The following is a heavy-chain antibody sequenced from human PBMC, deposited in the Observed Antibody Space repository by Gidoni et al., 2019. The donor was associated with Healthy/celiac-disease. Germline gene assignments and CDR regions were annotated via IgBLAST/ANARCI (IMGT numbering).Heavy chain of an antibody. CDR3: ARRHWGQLWKFDY. CDR1: GGSIGSSSYY. J-gene: IGHJ4*02. D-gene: IGHD5-18*01. CDR2: IYYSGIT. V-gene: IGHV4-39*01. Sequence: HLQLQEPRPGLVTPSETLSLTCTVSGGSIGSSSYYWGWIRQPPGKGLEWIGSIYYSGITYYNPYLKGRVTISVDTSKNQFSLKLSSVTAADTAVYYCARRHWGQLWKFDYWGQGTLVTVSS.